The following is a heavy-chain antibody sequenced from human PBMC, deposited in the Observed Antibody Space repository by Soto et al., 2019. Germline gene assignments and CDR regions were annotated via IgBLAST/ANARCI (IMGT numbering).Heavy chain of an antibody. J-gene: IGHJ6*02. CDR2: IYYSGST. Sequence: SETLSLTCTVSGGSLSSYYWSWIRQPPGKGLEWIGYIYYSGSTNYNPSLKSRVTISVDTSKNQFSLKLSSVTAADTAVYYCARDRTGHGMDVWGQGTTVIVSS. V-gene: IGHV4-59*01. CDR3: ARDRTGHGMDV. D-gene: IGHD3-9*01. CDR1: GGSLSSYY.